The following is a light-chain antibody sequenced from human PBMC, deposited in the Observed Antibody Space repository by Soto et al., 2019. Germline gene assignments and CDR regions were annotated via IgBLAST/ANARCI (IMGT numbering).Light chain of an antibody. CDR2: DVS. Sequence: QSVLTQPASVSGSPGQSITISCTGTSSDVGAYNYVSWYQHHPGKVPRLMIFDVSNRPSGVSNRFSGSKSGNTASLTISGLQAEDEADYYCCSYSRISTYVFGAGSKVTV. CDR3: CSYSRISTYV. V-gene: IGLV2-14*03. J-gene: IGLJ1*01. CDR1: SSDVGAYNY.